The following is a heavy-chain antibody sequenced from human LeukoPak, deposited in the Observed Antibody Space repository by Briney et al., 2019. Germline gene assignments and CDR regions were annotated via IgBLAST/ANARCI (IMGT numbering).Heavy chain of an antibody. CDR2: ISSSSSYI. J-gene: IGHJ4*02. V-gene: IGHV3-21*01. D-gene: IGHD6-13*01. Sequence: GGSLRLSCAASGFTFSSYSMNWVRQAPGKGLEWVSSISSSSSYIYYADSVKGRFTISRDNAMNSLYLQMNSLRAEDTAVYYCAREVAAGTGSPDYWGQGTLVTVSS. CDR3: AREVAAGTGSPDY. CDR1: GFTFSSYS.